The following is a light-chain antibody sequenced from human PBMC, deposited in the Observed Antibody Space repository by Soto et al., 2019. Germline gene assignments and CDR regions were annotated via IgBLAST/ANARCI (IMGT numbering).Light chain of an antibody. CDR2: AAS. Sequence: AIRITQSPSSFSASTGDRVPIPCRASQGISSYLAWYQQKPGKAPKLLIYAASTLQSGVPSRFSGSGFGTDFTLTISCLQSEDFAVYYCQQYNNWPRITFGQGTRLEIK. CDR1: QGISSY. J-gene: IGKJ5*01. CDR3: QQYNNWPRIT. V-gene: IGKV1-8*01.